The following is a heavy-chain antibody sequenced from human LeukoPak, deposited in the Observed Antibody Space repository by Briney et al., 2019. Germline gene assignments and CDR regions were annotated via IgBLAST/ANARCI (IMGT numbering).Heavy chain of an antibody. CDR3: ARSAFLVTAPGLYYFDY. CDR2: MSYKYSGST. Sequence: PSETLSLTCTVSGSSISSSSNYWGWIRQPPGKGLEWIGSMSYKYSGSTNYNPSLKGRVTMSVATSKNQFSLHLSSVTAADTAVYYCARSAFLVTAPGLYYFDYWGQGTLVAVSS. V-gene: IGHV4-39*07. J-gene: IGHJ4*02. D-gene: IGHD6-13*01. CDR1: GSSISSSSNY.